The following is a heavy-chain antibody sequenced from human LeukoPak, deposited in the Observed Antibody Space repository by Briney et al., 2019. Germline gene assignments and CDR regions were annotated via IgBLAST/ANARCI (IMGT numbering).Heavy chain of an antibody. D-gene: IGHD1-26*01. Sequence: GGSLRLSCAASGFTFTSYAMHWVRQAPGKGLEWVAVISYDGTSKSSADSVQGRFTISRDNSKNTLYLQMNSLRAEDTAVYYCAKAPYSGSPYSFDYWGQGTLVTVSS. CDR2: ISYDGTSK. CDR1: GFTFTSYA. V-gene: IGHV3-30*18. CDR3: AKAPYSGSPYSFDY. J-gene: IGHJ4*02.